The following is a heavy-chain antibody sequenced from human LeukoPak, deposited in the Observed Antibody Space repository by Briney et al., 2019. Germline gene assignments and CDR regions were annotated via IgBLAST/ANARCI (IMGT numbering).Heavy chain of an antibody. Sequence: SETLSLTCTVSGGSISSYYWSWIRQPPGKGLEWIGYIYYSGSTNYNPSLKSRVTISVDTSKNQFSLKLSSVTAADTAVYYCAGAKLIQLWLRQQPYFFDHWGQGTLVTVSS. J-gene: IGHJ4*02. CDR3: AGAKLIQLWLRQQPYFFDH. V-gene: IGHV4-59*08. D-gene: IGHD5-18*01. CDR1: GGSISSYY. CDR2: IYYSGST.